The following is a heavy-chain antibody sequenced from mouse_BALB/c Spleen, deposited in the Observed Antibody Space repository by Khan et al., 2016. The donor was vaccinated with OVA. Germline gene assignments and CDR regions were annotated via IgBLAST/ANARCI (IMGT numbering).Heavy chain of an antibody. CDR1: GYSFTGYY. CDR3: TRDAMDY. CDR2: VNPNNGGT. J-gene: IGHJ4*01. Sequence: VQLKESGPDLVKPGASVKISCKASGYSFTGYYRYWVKQSHGKSLEWIGRVNPNNGGTRDNQKFKGKAILTVDKSSSKAYMELRSLTVEDSAVYYCTRDAMDYWGQGTSVTVAS. V-gene: IGHV1-26*01.